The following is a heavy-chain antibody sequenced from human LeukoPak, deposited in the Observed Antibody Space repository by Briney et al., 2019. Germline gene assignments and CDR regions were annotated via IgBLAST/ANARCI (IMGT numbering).Heavy chain of an antibody. Sequence: SETLSLTCTVSGGSTSRYYWSWTRQPPGKRLEWLGYINQSGSTTYNPSLKSRLTMSVDTSKNQISLNLISLTAADTAVYYCARLPGIAAVWGQGTLVTVSS. D-gene: IGHD6-13*01. CDR2: INQSGST. J-gene: IGHJ4*02. V-gene: IGHV4-59*08. CDR1: GGSTSRYY. CDR3: ARLPGIAAV.